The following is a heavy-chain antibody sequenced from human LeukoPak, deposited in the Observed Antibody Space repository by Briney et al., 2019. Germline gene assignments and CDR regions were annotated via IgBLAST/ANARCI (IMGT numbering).Heavy chain of an antibody. J-gene: IGHJ4*02. CDR1: GGSIRNYD. CDR3: ARHGGGYSFDY. Sequence: SETLSLTCSVSGGSIRNYDWSWIRQPPGKGLEWIGYIYNSGSTNYNPSLKSRVTISVDTSKNQFSLKLSSVTAADTAVYYCARHGGGYSFDYWGQGTLVTVSS. V-gene: IGHV4-59*08. CDR2: IYNSGST. D-gene: IGHD5-24*01.